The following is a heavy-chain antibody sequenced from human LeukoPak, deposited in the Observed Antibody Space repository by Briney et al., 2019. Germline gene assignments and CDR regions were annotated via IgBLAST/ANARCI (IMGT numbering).Heavy chain of an antibody. CDR1: GGSFSGYY. Sequence: SETLSLTCAVYGGSFSGYYWSWIRQPPGKGLEWIGEINHSGSTNYNPSLKSRVTISVDTSKNQFSLKLSSVTAADTAVYYCARHSSSWGNYYYYYGMDVWGQGTTVTVSS. CDR3: ARHSSSWGNYYYYYGMDV. D-gene: IGHD6-6*01. J-gene: IGHJ6*02. CDR2: INHSGST. V-gene: IGHV4-34*01.